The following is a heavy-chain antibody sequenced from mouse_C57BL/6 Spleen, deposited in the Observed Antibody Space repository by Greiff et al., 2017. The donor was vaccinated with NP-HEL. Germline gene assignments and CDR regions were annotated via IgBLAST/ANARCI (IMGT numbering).Heavy chain of an antibody. CDR1: GFTFSDYG. CDR2: ISSGSSTI. CDR3: ARADLSWFAY. J-gene: IGHJ3*01. V-gene: IGHV5-17*01. Sequence: VQLQESGGGLVKPGGSLKLSCAASGFTFSDYGMHWVRQAPEKGLEWVAYISSGSSTIYYADTVKGRFTISRDKAKNTLFLQMTSLRSEDTAMYYCARADLSWFAYWGQGTLVTVSA.